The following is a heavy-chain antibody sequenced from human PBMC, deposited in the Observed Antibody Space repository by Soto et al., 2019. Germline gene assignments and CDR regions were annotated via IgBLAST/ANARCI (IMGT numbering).Heavy chain of an antibody. CDR2: ISAYNGNT. D-gene: IGHD6-19*01. CDR1: GYTFTSYG. V-gene: IGHV1-18*04. CDR3: ARDRAVALKKTEFDY. J-gene: IGHJ4*02. Sequence: ASVKVSCKASGYTFTSYGISWVRQAPGQGLEWMGWISAYNGNTNYAQKLQGRVSMTTDTSTSTAYMELRSLRSDDTAVYYCARDRAVALKKTEFDYWGQGTLVTSPQ.